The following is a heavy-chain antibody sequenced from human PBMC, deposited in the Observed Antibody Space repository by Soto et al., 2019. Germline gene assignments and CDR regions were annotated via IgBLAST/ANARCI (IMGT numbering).Heavy chain of an antibody. Sequence: SETLSLTCTVSGGSISSYYWSWIRQPPGKGLEWIGYIYYSGSTNYNPSLKSRVTISVDTSKNQFSLKLSSVTAADTAVYYCARALAWDSSSFRYWGQGTLVTVSS. CDR1: GGSISSYY. CDR3: ARALAWDSSSFRY. CDR2: IYYSGST. D-gene: IGHD6-6*01. V-gene: IGHV4-59*01. J-gene: IGHJ4*02.